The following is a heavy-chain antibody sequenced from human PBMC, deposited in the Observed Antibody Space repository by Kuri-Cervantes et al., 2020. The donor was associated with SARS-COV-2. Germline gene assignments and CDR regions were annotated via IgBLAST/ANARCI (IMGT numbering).Heavy chain of an antibody. D-gene: IGHD2-15*01. Sequence: GGSLRLSCAASGFTVSSNYMTWVRQAPGKGPEWVSIIYSDGSTFYADSVKGRFTISRDNAKNTLYLQMNSLRAEDTAVYYCARISIWVVAATLFLAYYYYYGMDVWGQGTAVTVSS. CDR1: GFTVSSNY. CDR3: ARISIWVVAATLFLAYYYYYGMDV. J-gene: IGHJ6*02. CDR2: IYSDGST. V-gene: IGHV3-66*01.